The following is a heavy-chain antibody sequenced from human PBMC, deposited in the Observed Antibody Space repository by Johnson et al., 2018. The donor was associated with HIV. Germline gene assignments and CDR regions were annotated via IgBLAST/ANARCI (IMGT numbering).Heavy chain of an antibody. V-gene: IGHV3-7*01. Sequence: VQLVESGGGLVQPGGSLRLSCAASGFTFSSYWMSWVRQAPGKGLEWVANIKQDGSNKYYADSVKGRFTISRDNSKNTLYLQMNSLRAEDTAVYYCARDDGGGGDAFDIWGQGTMVTVSS. D-gene: IGHD2-15*01. J-gene: IGHJ3*02. CDR3: ARDDGGGGDAFDI. CDR1: GFTFSSYW. CDR2: IKQDGSNK.